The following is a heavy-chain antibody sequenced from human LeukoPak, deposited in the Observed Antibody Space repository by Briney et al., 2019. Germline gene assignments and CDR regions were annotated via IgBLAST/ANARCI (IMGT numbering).Heavy chain of an antibody. CDR2: IYTSGST. V-gene: IGHV4-4*07. Sequence: PSGTLSLTCAVSGGSISSYYWSWIRQPAGKGLEWIGRIYTSGSTNYNPSFKSRVTMSVDTSKNQFSLKLSSVTAADTAVYYCARGRKYSSLYYYYYMDVWGKGTTVTVSS. CDR1: GGSISSYY. J-gene: IGHJ6*03. CDR3: ARGRKYSSLYYYYYMDV. D-gene: IGHD6-13*01.